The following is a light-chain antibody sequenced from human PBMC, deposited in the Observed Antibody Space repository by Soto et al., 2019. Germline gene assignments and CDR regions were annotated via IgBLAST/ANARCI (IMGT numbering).Light chain of an antibody. CDR2: DVN. J-gene: IGLJ1*01. CDR3: SSHAGSDDPIV. Sequence: QSALTQPPSASGSPGQSVTISCTGTSSDVGGYPFVSWYQQHPGKAPKVLIYDVNKRPSGVPDRFSGSKSGNTASLTVSGIQAEDAAAYYCSSHAGSDDPIVFGTGTKLTVL. CDR1: SSDVGGYPF. V-gene: IGLV2-8*01.